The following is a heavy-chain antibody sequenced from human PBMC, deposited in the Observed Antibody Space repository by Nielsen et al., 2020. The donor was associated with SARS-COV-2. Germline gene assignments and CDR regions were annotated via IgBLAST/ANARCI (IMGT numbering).Heavy chain of an antibody. V-gene: IGHV1-18*01. CDR3: ARDAVQWYFDF. J-gene: IGHJ2*01. CDR2: ISAYNGNT. CDR1: GYTFTSYG. D-gene: IGHD1-1*01. Sequence: ASVNVSCKASGYTFTSYGISWVRQAPGQGLEWMGWISAYNGNTNYAQKLQGRVNMTTDTSTSTAYMELRSLRSDDTAVYYCARDAVQWYFDFWGRGTLVTVSS.